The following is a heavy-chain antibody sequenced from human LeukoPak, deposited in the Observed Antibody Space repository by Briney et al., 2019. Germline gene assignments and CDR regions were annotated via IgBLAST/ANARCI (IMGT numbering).Heavy chain of an antibody. V-gene: IGHV4-34*01. D-gene: IGHD6-6*01. CDR2: INHSGST. CDR1: GGSFSGYY. J-gene: IGHJ4*02. Sequence: SETLSLTCAVYGGSFSGYYWSWNRQPPGKGLEWIGEINHSGSTNYYPSPKSRVTISVDTSKNQFSLKLSSVTAADTAVYYCARGDGIAALDYWGQGTLVTVSS. CDR3: ARGDGIAALDY.